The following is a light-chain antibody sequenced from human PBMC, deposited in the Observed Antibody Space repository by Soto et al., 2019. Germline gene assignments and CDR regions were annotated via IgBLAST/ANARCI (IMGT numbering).Light chain of an antibody. J-gene: IGKJ1*01. CDR2: GAS. CDR1: QSVSSSY. CDR3: QQYGSSPPT. Sequence: EILLTQSPGTLSLSPGERATLSCMSSQSVSSSYLAWYQQKPGQAPRLLIYGASSRATGIPDRFSGSGSGTDFTLTISRLEPEDFALYYCQQYGSSPPTFGQGTKVDIK. V-gene: IGKV3-20*01.